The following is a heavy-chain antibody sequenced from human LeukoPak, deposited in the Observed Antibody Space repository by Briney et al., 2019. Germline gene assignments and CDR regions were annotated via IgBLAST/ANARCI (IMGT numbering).Heavy chain of an antibody. CDR3: AREDIAMVYVDY. J-gene: IGHJ4*02. CDR1: GFTFSNYG. CDR2: INSDGSST. Sequence: GGSLRLSCAASGFTFSNYGLSWVRQAPGKGLVWVSRINSDGSSTSYADSVKGRFTISRDNAKNTLYLQMNSLGAEDTAVYYCAREDIAMVYVDYWGQGTLVTVSS. V-gene: IGHV3-74*01. D-gene: IGHD5-18*01.